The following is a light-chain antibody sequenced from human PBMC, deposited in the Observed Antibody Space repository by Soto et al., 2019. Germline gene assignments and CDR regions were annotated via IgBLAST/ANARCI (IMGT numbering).Light chain of an antibody. V-gene: IGLV3-21*02. Sequence: SYELTQPPSVSVAPGQTARLTCGGKNIGDKSVHWYQQKSGQAPVLVVNDDSDRPSGIPERLSGPNSGNTATLTIIRVEAGDEADYYCQVWDSRSDFWLFGGGTKLTVL. J-gene: IGLJ3*02. CDR2: DDS. CDR3: QVWDSRSDFWL. CDR1: NIGDKS.